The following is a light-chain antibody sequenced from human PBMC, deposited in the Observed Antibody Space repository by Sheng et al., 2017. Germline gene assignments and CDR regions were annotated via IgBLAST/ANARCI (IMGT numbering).Light chain of an antibody. V-gene: IGLV3-1*01. J-gene: IGLJ2*01. Sequence: SYELTQSPSVSVSPGQTASITCSADKLGNKYACWYQQKPGRSPVLVISQDSQRPSGIPERFSGSNSGNTATLTISGTQAMDEADYYCQAWDSGTAHVVFGGGTKLTVL. CDR2: QDS. CDR3: QAWDSGTAHVV. CDR1: KLGNKY.